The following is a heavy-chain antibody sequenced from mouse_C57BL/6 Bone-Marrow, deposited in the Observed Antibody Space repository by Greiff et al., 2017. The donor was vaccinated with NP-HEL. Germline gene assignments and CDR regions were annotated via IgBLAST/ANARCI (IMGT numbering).Heavy chain of an antibody. CDR3: ADGSSPAWFAY. J-gene: IGHJ3*01. Sequence: QVQLQQSGAELVRPGTSVKMSCKASGYTFTNYWIGWAKQRPGHGLEWIGDIYPGGGYTNYNEKFKGKATLTADKSSSTAYLQFSSLTSEDAAIYYGADGSSPAWFAYWGQGTLVTVSA. V-gene: IGHV1-63*01. CDR1: GYTFTNYW. D-gene: IGHD1-1*01. CDR2: IYPGGGYT.